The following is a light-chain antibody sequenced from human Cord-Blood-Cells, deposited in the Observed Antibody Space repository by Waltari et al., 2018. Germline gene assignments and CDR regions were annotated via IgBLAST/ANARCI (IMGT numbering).Light chain of an antibody. Sequence: DIQLTQSPSFLSASVGDRVPITCRASQGISSYLAWYKHKPGKAPKLLLYAASTLQSGVPSRFSGSGSGTEFTLTISSLQPEDFATYYCQQLNSYRLIFGGGTKVEIK. V-gene: IGKV1-9*01. CDR1: QGISSY. J-gene: IGKJ4*01. CDR2: AAS. CDR3: QQLNSYRLI.